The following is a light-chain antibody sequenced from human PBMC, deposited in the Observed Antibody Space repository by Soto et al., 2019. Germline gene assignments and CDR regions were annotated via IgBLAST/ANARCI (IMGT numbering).Light chain of an antibody. CDR1: QSISSS. CDR2: TAS. J-gene: IGKJ1*01. Sequence: EIVMTQSPATLSVSPGETATLSCRASQSISSSLAWYQQKPGQPPRLLIYTASTRASRIPARFSGSGSGTDFTLTISSLQSEYFAVYYCQQYNNCPTFGQATKVDI. CDR3: QQYNNCPT. V-gene: IGKV3-15*01.